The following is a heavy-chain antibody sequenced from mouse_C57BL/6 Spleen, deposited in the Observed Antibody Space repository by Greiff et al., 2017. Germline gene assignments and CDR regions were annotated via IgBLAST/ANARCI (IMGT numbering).Heavy chain of an antibody. D-gene: IGHD2-4*01. CDR3: ARLDDYDGVYYAMDY. J-gene: IGHJ4*01. V-gene: IGHV1-39*01. CDR1: GYSFTDYN. Sequence: EVQLKQSGPELVKPGASVKISCKASGYSFTDYNMNWVKQSNGKSLEWIGVINPNYGTTSYNQKFKGKATLTVDQSSSTAYMQLNSLTSEDSAVYYCARLDDYDGVYYAMDYWGQGTSVTVSS. CDR2: INPNYGTT.